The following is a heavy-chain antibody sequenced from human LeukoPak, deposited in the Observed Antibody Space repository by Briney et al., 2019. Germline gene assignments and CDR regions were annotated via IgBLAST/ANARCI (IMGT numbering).Heavy chain of an antibody. V-gene: IGHV3-53*01. CDR3: ARWSGSFDGFDI. J-gene: IGHJ3*02. D-gene: IGHD3-10*01. CDR1: GFTVSSNY. Sequence: GGSLRLSCAASGFTVSSNYMSWVRQAPGKGLEWVSVIYTGGSTYYADSLKGRFTISRDNSKNTLYLQMNNLRGEDTAVYYCARWSGSFDGFDIWGQGTMVTASS. CDR2: IYTGGST.